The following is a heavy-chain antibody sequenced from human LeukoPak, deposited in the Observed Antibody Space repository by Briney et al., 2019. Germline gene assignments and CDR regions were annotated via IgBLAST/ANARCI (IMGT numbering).Heavy chain of an antibody. CDR2: IRGSGGST. CDR1: GFTFSRYG. J-gene: IGHJ5*02. V-gene: IGHV3-23*01. CDR3: AKEGGGYCSSSSCWGVWFDP. D-gene: IGHD2-2*01. Sequence: TGGSLRLSCEASGFTFSRYGMSWVRQAPGKGLEWVSAIRGSGGSTYYADSVKGRFTISRDNPKNTVYLQMNSPRAEDTAVYYCAKEGGGYCSSSSCWGVWFDPWGQGTLVTVSS.